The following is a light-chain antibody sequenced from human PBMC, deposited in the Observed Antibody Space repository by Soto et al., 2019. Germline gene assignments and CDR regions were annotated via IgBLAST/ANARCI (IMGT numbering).Light chain of an antibody. CDR2: DVS. V-gene: IGLV2-14*01. Sequence: QSALTQPASVSGSPGQSITISCTGTSSDVGGYNYVSWYQQHPGKAPKLVIYDVSNRPSGVSNRFSGSKSGNTASLTISGLQAEDEADYYCSSYTSSSTQFGGGTKLTVL. CDR1: SSDVGGYNY. CDR3: SSYTSSSTQ. J-gene: IGLJ2*01.